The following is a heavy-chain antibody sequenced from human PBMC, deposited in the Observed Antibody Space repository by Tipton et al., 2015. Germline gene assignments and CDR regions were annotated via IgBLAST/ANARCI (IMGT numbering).Heavy chain of an antibody. J-gene: IGHJ6*02. D-gene: IGHD4/OR15-4a*01. V-gene: IGHV3-74*01. CDR2: INSDGSST. CDR3: AGSRAPSDYYGMDV. Sequence: SLRLSCTGSGFTFSRSAMNWVRQAPGKGLVWVSRINSDGSSTTYADSVKGRFTISRDNAKNTLYLQMNSLRAEDTAVYYCAGSRAPSDYYGMDVWGQGTTVTVSS. CDR1: GFTFSRSA.